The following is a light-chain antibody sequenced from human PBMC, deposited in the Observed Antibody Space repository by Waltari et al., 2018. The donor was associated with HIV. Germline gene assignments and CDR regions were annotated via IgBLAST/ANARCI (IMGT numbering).Light chain of an antibody. CDR3: QQYNNWPLT. Sequence: EIVMTQSPATLSVAPGERATLSCRARQSVSSKLAWYQQKPGQAPRLLIYCAATRATGIPARFSGGGSGTEFTLTISSLQSEDFAVYYCQQYNNWPLTFGGGTRVEI. V-gene: IGKV3-15*01. J-gene: IGKJ4*01. CDR1: QSVSSK. CDR2: CAA.